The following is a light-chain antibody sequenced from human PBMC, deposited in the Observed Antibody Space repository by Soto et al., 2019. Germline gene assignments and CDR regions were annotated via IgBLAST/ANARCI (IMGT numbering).Light chain of an antibody. Sequence: EIVLTQSPGTLSLSPGERATLSCRASQSVSSSSLAWYQQKPGQAPRHLIYGASSRATGIPDRFSGSGSGTDFALTISRLEPEDFAVYYCQQYGSSPPMYTFGQGTKPEIK. CDR2: GAS. J-gene: IGKJ2*01. V-gene: IGKV3-20*01. CDR3: QQYGSSPPMYT. CDR1: QSVSSSS.